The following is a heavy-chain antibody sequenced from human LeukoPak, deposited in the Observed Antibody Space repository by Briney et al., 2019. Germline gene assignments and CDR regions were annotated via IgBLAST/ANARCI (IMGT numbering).Heavy chain of an antibody. V-gene: IGHV7-4-1*02. J-gene: IGHJ6*02. CDR3: ARADTIFGVVIVGYHYGMDV. CDR1: GYTFTNNA. Sequence: ASVKVSCKASGYTFTNNAMNWVRQAPGQGLEWMGWINTNTGNPTYAQGFTGRFVFSLDTSVSTAYLQISSLQAEDTAVYYCARADTIFGVVIVGYHYGMDVWGQGTTVTVSS. CDR2: INTNTGNP. D-gene: IGHD3-3*01.